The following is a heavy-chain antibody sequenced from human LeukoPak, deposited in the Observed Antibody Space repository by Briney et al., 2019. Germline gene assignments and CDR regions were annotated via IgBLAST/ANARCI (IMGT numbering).Heavy chain of an antibody. D-gene: IGHD6-13*01. V-gene: IGHV3-33*01. CDR3: ARGGSSSSIVYFDY. CDR1: GFTFSSYG. Sequence: GGSLRLSCAASGFTFSSYGMHWVRQAPGKGLEWVAVIWYDGSNKYYADSVKGRFTISRDNSKNTLYLQMNSLRAEDTAVYYCARGGSSSSIVYFDYWGQGTLVTVSS. CDR2: IWYDGSNK. J-gene: IGHJ4*02.